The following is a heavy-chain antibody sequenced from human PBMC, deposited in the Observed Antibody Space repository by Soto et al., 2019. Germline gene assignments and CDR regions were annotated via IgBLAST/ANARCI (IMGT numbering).Heavy chain of an antibody. CDR2: IDGSGGIT. CDR1: GFPFGTTD. V-gene: IGHV3-23*01. CDR3: VKNSGWFTT. J-gene: IGHJ4*02. Sequence: GGSLRLSCAASGFPFGTTDMSWVRQAPGEGLEWVSTIDGSGGITFYADSVKGRFTISRDNSRNTVYLQMNSLRGDDTALYYCVKNSGWFTTWGQGALVTV. D-gene: IGHD6-19*01.